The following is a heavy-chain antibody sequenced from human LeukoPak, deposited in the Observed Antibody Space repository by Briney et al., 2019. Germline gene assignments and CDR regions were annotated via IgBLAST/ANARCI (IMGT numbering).Heavy chain of an antibody. Sequence: GGSLRLSCAGSGFTFSGFSMHWVRQAPGRGLEYVSAINGAGDRTYYADSVKGRFTISRDNSKNTLYLQMNSLRAEDTAVYYCARVLYSSGWFEGMDVWGQGTTVTVSS. CDR1: GFTFSGFS. CDR3: ARVLYSSGWFEGMDV. J-gene: IGHJ6*02. D-gene: IGHD6-19*01. CDR2: INGAGDRT. V-gene: IGHV3-64*02.